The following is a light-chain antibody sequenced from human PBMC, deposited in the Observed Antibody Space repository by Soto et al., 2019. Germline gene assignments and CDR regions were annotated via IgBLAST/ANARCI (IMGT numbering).Light chain of an antibody. V-gene: IGLV2-14*03. Sequence: SALTQPASVSGSPGQSITISCTGTGSDVGGYNYVSWYQHHPGKAPKLIIYDVSNRPSGVSIRFSGSKSDNTASLTISGLQPEDEADYHCSSYTTSNTRQIVFGTGTKLTVL. J-gene: IGLJ1*01. CDR3: SSYTTSNTRQIV. CDR2: DVS. CDR1: GSDVGGYNY.